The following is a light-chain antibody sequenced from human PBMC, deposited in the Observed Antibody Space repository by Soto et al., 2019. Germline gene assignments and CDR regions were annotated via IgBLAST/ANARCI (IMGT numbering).Light chain of an antibody. V-gene: IGKV1-9*01. CDR2: AAS. Sequence: DIQLTQSPSFLSASVGDRVTITCRASQGINDYLAWYQQKPGKAPKLLIYAASTLQSEVPSRFSRSASGTEFTLTISSLQPEDFATYYCPQFNTYPLTFGGGTKVEV. J-gene: IGKJ4*01. CDR1: QGINDY. CDR3: PQFNTYPLT.